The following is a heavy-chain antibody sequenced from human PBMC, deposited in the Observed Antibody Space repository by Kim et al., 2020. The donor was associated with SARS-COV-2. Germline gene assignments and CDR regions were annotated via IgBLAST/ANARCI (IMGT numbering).Heavy chain of an antibody. V-gene: IGHV4-34*01. D-gene: IGHD2-15*01. J-gene: IGHJ4*02. Sequence: SETLSLTCAVYGGSFSGYYWSWIRQPPGKGLEWIGEINHSGSTNYNPSLKSRVTISVDTSKNQFSLKLSSVTAADTAVYYCARGRGRGVAAHFVGWGQGTLVTVSS. CDR3: ARGRGRGVAAHFVG. CDR1: GGSFSGYY. CDR2: INHSGST.